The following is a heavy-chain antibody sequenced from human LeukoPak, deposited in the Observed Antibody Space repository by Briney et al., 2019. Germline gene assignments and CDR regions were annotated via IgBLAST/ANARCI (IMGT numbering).Heavy chain of an antibody. V-gene: IGHV3-23*01. Sequence: GGSLRLSCAASGFTFSSYDMTWVRQAPGKGPEWVSTVSDTGTRTYYSDSVKGRFTISRDNARNTFYLQMNSLRAEDTAVYYCARDLDTTVTMKGMDVWGKGTTVTVSS. J-gene: IGHJ6*04. CDR1: GFTFSSYD. CDR3: ARDLDTTVTMKGMDV. CDR2: VSDTGTRT. D-gene: IGHD4-17*01.